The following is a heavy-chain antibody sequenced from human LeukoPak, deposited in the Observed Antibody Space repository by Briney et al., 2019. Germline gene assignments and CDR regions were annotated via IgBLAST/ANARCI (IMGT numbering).Heavy chain of an antibody. V-gene: IGHV3-21*01. CDR2: ISGSGGST. J-gene: IGHJ5*02. Sequence: PGGSLRLSCAASGFTFNNYGMHWVRQAPGKGLEWVLAISGSGGSTYYADSVKGRFTISRDNAKNSLYLQMNSLRAEDTAVYYCARGLPYYYDSSGYYYPWGQGTLVTVSS. CDR1: GFTFNNYG. CDR3: ARGLPYYYDSSGYYYP. D-gene: IGHD3-22*01.